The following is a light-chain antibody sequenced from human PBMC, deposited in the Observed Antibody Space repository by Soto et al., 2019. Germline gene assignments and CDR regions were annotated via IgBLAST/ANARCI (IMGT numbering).Light chain of an antibody. CDR2: HVS. CDR1: QRIGTY. CDR3: QQSSTTVYT. J-gene: IGKJ2*01. V-gene: IGKV1-39*01. Sequence: DIQLTQSPSSLSASGGDRVTVSCRASQRIGTYLNWYQQRPGKAPTLLIYHVSTLQPGVPSRFSGSGSGTDFTLSISGLPPEDFATYYCQQSSTTVYTFGQGTKLEIK.